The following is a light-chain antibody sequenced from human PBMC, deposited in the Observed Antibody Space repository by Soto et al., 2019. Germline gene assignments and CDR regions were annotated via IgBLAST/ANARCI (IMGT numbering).Light chain of an antibody. J-gene: IGKJ3*01. CDR1: QSVSSSY. Sequence: EIVLTQSPGTLSLSPGERATLSCRASQSVSSSYLAWYQQKPGQAPRLLIYGASNRATGIADRFSGSGSGTDFTLTISRLEPVDVGVCYCHQYGSSRPITFGRGIKVDIK. V-gene: IGKV3-20*01. CDR2: GAS. CDR3: HQYGSSRPIT.